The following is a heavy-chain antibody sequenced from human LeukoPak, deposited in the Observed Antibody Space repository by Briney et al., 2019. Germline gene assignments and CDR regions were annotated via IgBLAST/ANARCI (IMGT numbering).Heavy chain of an antibody. CDR2: ISSSGRAI. J-gene: IGHJ4*02. V-gene: IGHV3-48*04. Sequence: GGSLRLSCAASGFTFSSYAMNWVRQAPGKGLEWVSYISSSGRAIYYADSVKGRFTVSRDNAKNSLYLQMNSLRAEDTAVYYCARCPRWAHFDYWGQGTLVTVSS. D-gene: IGHD4-23*01. CDR3: ARCPRWAHFDY. CDR1: GFTFSSYA.